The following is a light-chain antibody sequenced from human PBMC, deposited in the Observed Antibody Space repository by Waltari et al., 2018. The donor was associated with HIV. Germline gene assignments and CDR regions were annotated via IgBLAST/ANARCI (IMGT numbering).Light chain of an antibody. CDR2: EVS. V-gene: IGLV2-23*02. CDR3: CSYAGSSTHVV. CDR1: SSDVGSYNL. Sequence: QSALTQPASVSGSTGQSITISCTGTSSDVGSYNLVSLYKRHPGKAPKLMIYEVSKRPSGVSNRFSGSKSGNTASLTISGLQDEDEADYYCCSYAGSSTHVVFGGGTKLTVL. J-gene: IGLJ2*01.